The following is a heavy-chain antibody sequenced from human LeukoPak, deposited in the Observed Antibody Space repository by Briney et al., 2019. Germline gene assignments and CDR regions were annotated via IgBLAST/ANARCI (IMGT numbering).Heavy chain of an antibody. CDR1: GFTFSSYA. CDR3: ARDPPWGAPYYYYMDV. CDR2: IWYDGSNK. D-gene: IGHD7-27*01. V-gene: IGHV3-33*01. Sequence: GRSLRLSCAASGFTFSSYAMHWVRQAPGKGLEWVAVIWYDGSNKYYADSVKGRFTISRDNSKNTLYLQMNSLRAEDTAVYYCARDPPWGAPYYYYMDVWGKGTTVTVSS. J-gene: IGHJ6*03.